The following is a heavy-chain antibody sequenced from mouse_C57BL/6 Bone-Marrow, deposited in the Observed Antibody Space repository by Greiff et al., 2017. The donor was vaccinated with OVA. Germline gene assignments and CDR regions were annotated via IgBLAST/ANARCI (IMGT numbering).Heavy chain of an antibody. D-gene: IGHD2-3*01. J-gene: IGHJ2*01. CDR3: ARILDGYFDY. V-gene: IGHV1-54*01. CDR1: GYAFTNYL. CDR2: INPGSGGT. Sequence: VQLQQSGAELVRPGTSVKVSCKASGYAFTNYLIEWVKQRPGQGLEWIGVINPGSGGTNYNEKFKGKATLTADKSSSTAYMQLSSLTSEDSAVYFCARILDGYFDYWGQGTTLTVSS.